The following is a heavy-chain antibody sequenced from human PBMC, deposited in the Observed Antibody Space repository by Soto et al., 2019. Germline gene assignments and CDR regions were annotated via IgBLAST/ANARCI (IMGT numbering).Heavy chain of an antibody. D-gene: IGHD3-3*01. Sequence: ASVKVSFKASGYTFTGYYIHWVREAPGQGLEWMGWIIPDSGATNYTQKFQGRVTMTSETSTNTAFLELSRLRSDDTAVYFCARRDRISIFGWLNWLDPWDQGTLVTV. V-gene: IGHV1-2*02. J-gene: IGHJ5*01. CDR1: GYTFTGYY. CDR2: IIPDSGAT. CDR3: ARRDRISIFGWLNWLDP.